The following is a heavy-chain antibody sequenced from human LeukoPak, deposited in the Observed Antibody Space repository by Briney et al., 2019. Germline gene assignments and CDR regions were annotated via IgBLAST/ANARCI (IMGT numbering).Heavy chain of an antibody. CDR3: TRGSLSGSSRDY. Sequence: ASVRVSCKASGYTFTGYDINWVRQATGQGLEWMGWMNPDTGDTGYAQKFQGRVTMTRNSSIDTAYMELSGLRSEDTAVYYCTRGSLSGSSRDYWGQGTLLTVSS. J-gene: IGHJ4*02. D-gene: IGHD1-26*01. CDR1: GYTFTGYD. CDR2: MNPDTGDT. V-gene: IGHV1-8*01.